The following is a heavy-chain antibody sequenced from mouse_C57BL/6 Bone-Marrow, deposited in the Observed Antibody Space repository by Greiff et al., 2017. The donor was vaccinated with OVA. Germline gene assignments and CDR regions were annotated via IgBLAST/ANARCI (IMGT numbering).Heavy chain of an antibody. D-gene: IGHD1-1*01. CDR2: ISYSGST. CDR1: GYSITSDY. V-gene: IGHV3-8*01. J-gene: IGHJ1*03. CDR3: ARRFITTVVDWYFDV. Sequence: EVQLQESGPGLAKPSQTLSLTCSVTGYSITSDYWNWIRKFPGHKLEYMGYISYSGSTYYNPSIKSRISITRDTSKNQYYLQLNSVTTEDTATYYCARRFITTVVDWYFDVWGTGTTVTVSS.